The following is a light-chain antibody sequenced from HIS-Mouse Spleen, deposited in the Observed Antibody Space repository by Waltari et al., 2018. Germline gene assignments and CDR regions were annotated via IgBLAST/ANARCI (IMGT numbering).Light chain of an antibody. CDR1: ALPKKY. CDR2: KDS. Sequence: SYELTQPPSVSVSLGQMARITCSGAALPKKYANWYQQKPGQFPVLVIYKDSERPSGIPERFSGSSSGTIVTLTISGVQAEDEADYYCLSADSSGTWVFGGGTKLTVL. J-gene: IGLJ3*02. CDR3: LSADSSGTWV. V-gene: IGLV3-16*01.